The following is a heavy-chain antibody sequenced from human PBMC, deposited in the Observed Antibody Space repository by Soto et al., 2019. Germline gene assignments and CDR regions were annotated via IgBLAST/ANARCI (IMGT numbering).Heavy chain of an antibody. CDR2: IYYNERT. CDR3: ARRRSGDLDY. V-gene: IGHV4-31*03. CDR1: GGSIDSGGFY. J-gene: IGHJ4*02. D-gene: IGHD2-15*01. Sequence: QVQLQESGPGLVKPSQTLSLTCTVSGGSIDSGGFYWNWIRQLPGKGLEWIGYIYYNERTDFNPSRKRRVTMSVDTSKNQFSLKLSSVTAADTAVYYCARRRSGDLDYWGQGTLVTVSS.